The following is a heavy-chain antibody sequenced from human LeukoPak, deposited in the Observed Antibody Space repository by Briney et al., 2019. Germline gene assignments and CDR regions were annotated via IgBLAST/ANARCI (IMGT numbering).Heavy chain of an antibody. CDR1: GYTFTSYA. CDR2: ISAYNGNT. CDR3: ARDSYGSGSYYYYYYGMDV. V-gene: IGHV1-18*01. Sequence: ASVKVSCKASGYTFTSYAISWVRQAPGQGLEWVGWISAYNGNTNYAQTLQGRVTMTTDTSTSTAYMELRSLRSDDTAVYYCARDSYGSGSYYYYYYGMDVWGQGTTVTVSS. J-gene: IGHJ6*02. D-gene: IGHD3-10*01.